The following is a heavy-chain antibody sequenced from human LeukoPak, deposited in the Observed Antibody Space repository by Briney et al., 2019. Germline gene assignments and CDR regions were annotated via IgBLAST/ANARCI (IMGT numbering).Heavy chain of an antibody. V-gene: IGHV3-49*04. J-gene: IGHJ4*02. Sequence: GGSLRLSCTASGFTFGDYAMSWVRQAPGKGLEWVGFVRSKAYGGTTEYAASVKGRFTISRDDSKSIAYLQMNSLKTEDTAVHYCTSFHYYDSSGSLDYWGQGTLVTVSS. D-gene: IGHD3-22*01. CDR3: TSFHYYDSSGSLDY. CDR2: VRSKAYGGTT. CDR1: GFTFGDYA.